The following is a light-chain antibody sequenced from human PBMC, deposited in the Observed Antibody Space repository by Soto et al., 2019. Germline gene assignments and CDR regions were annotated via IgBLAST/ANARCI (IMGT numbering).Light chain of an antibody. Sequence: EIVLTQSPGTLSFSPEERATLSCRASQSVSSNYWAWYQQKAGQAPRLLTYGSSSRATGIPDRFSGSGSGTDFTLAISRLELEDFAVYFCQHYGSSPGLFTFGPGSKVDFK. CDR1: QSVSSNY. J-gene: IGKJ3*01. CDR2: GSS. CDR3: QHYGSSPGLFT. V-gene: IGKV3-20*01.